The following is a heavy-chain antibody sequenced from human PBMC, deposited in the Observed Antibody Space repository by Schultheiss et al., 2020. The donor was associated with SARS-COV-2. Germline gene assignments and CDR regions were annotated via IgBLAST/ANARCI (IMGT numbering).Heavy chain of an antibody. V-gene: IGHV4-61*09. Sequence: LRLSCTVSGGSISSGSYYWSWIRQPAGKGLEWIGHIYDTGSTYYNPSLKSRITISRDTSKNQFSLNLSSVTAADTAVYYCARDRGGSGWSHYYYYGMDVWGQGTTVTVSS. J-gene: IGHJ6*02. CDR3: ARDRGGSGWSHYYYYGMDV. D-gene: IGHD6-19*01. CDR1: GGSISSGSYY. CDR2: IYDTGST.